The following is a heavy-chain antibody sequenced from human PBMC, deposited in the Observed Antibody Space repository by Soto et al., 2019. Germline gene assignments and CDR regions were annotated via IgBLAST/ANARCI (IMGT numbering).Heavy chain of an antibody. D-gene: IGHD2-15*01. J-gene: IGHJ3*02. CDR2: IWYDGSNK. CDR1: GFTFSSYG. V-gene: IGHV3-33*01. CDR3: ARGRAVVVVAATHDAFDI. Sequence: GGSLRLSCAASGFTFSSYGMHWVRQAPGKGLEWVAVIWYDGSNKYYADSVKGRFTISRDNSKNTLYLQMNSLRAEDTAVYYCARGRAVVVVAATHDAFDIWGQGTMVTVSS.